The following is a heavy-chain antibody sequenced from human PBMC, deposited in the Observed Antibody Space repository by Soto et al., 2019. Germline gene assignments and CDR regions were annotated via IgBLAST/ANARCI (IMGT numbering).Heavy chain of an antibody. J-gene: IGHJ4*02. Sequence: PSETLSLTCKVSGDSIRSFFWSWLRQPPGKGLEWIGFIHYSGGTNYNPSVKSRVTISIDTSKNQFSLKLSSVTAADTAVSYCARQRTYDYVSGRYSPYNFDNWGRGTLVTVSS. D-gene: IGHD3-10*01. CDR1: GDSIRSFF. V-gene: IGHV4-59*08. CDR2: IHYSGGT. CDR3: ARQRTYDYVSGRYSPYNFDN.